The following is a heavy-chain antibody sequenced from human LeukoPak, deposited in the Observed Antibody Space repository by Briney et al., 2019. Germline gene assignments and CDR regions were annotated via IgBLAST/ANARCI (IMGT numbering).Heavy chain of an antibody. CDR2: IHNSGST. Sequence: PSETLSLTCTGSGDSMSTHYWNWIRQPPGKGLEWIGYIHNSGSTNYNPSLKSRVTISVDTSKNQFSLKLNSVTAADTAVYYCATYDSSGYYRYSFDYWGQGTMVTVSS. J-gene: IGHJ4*02. V-gene: IGHV4-59*11. D-gene: IGHD3-22*01. CDR1: GDSMSTHY. CDR3: ATYDSSGYYRYSFDY.